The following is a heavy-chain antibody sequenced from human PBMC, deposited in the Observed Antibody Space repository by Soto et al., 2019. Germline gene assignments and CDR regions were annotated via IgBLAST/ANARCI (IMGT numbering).Heavy chain of an antibody. D-gene: IGHD3-3*01. CDR1: GDSISSSNW. Sequence: QVQLQESGPGLVKPSGTLSLTCAVSGDSISSSNWWTWVRQSPGKGLAWIGEMYHSGSTNYNPSLKSPVTISVDKSTNQFSLNLKYVTAADTARYYCARREECCGMDVWGQGTTVIVSS. CDR2: MYHSGST. V-gene: IGHV4-4*02. CDR3: ARREECCGMDV. J-gene: IGHJ6*02.